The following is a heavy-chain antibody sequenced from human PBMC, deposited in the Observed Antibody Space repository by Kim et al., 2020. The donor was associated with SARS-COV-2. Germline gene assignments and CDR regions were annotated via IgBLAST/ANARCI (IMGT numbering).Heavy chain of an antibody. D-gene: IGHD6-13*01. Sequence: PSLKSQVTISVDTSKNQFSLKLSSVTAADTAVYYCARARKQQGVIDAFDIWGQGTMVTVSS. CDR3: ARARKQQGVIDAFDI. J-gene: IGHJ3*02. V-gene: IGHV4-31*01.